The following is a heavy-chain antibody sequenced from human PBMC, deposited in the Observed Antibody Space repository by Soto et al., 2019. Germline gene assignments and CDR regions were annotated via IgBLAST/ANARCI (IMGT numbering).Heavy chain of an antibody. CDR3: AKDRGGVLAPSYVDY. D-gene: IGHD3-10*01. J-gene: IGHJ4*02. CDR2: ISGSGGST. CDR1: RFSFSDYA. Sequence: EVQLLESGGGLVQPGGSLRLSCAASRFSFSDYAMSWVRQAPGKGLEWVSAISGSGGSTYSADSVEGRFTISRDNSKNTLYLQMNSLRAEDTAVYYCAKDRGGVLAPSYVDYWGQGTLVTVSS. V-gene: IGHV3-23*01.